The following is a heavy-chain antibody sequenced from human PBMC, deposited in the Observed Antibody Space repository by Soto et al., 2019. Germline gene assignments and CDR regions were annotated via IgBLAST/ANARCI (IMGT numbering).Heavy chain of an antibody. J-gene: IGHJ4*02. CDR1: GFTFSSYG. D-gene: IGHD7-27*01. CDR2: ISYDGSNK. CDR3: ARSIAGVERGIWMD. Sequence: QVQLVESGGGVVQPGRSLRLSCAASGFTFSSYGMHWVRQAPGKGLEWVAVISYDGSNKYYADSVKGRFTISRDNSKSTLYLQMNSLTAEDAAVYYCARSIAGVERGIWMDWGQGTLVTVSS. V-gene: IGHV3-30*03.